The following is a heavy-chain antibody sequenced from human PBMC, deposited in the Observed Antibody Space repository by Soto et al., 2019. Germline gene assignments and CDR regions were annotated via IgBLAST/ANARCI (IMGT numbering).Heavy chain of an antibody. CDR2: IYSGGST. D-gene: IGHD6-13*01. V-gene: IGHV3-53*01. J-gene: IGHJ4*02. Sequence: PGGSLRLSCAASGFTVSSNYLTWVRQAPGKGLEWVSVIYSGGSTYSAHSVKGRFTISRDNSKNTLYLQMNSLRAEDTAVYDCATEGYSSSLNYWGQGTLVTVSS. CDR1: GFTVSSNY. CDR3: ATEGYSSSLNY.